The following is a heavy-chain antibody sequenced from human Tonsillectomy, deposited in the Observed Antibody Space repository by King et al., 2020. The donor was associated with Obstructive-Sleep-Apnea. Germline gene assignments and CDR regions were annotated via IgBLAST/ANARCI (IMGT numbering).Heavy chain of an antibody. CDR1: GYTLTSYD. CDR3: ARNYYDSSGYYGYDAFDI. V-gene: IGHV1-8*01. CDR2: MNPNSGNT. D-gene: IGHD3-22*01. J-gene: IGHJ3*02. Sequence: VQLVESGAEVKKPGASVKVSCKASGYTLTSYDINWVRQATGQGLEWMGWMNPNSGNTGYAQKFQGRVTMTRNTSISTAYMELSSLRSEDTAVYYCARNYYDSSGYYGYDAFDIWGQGTMVTVSS.